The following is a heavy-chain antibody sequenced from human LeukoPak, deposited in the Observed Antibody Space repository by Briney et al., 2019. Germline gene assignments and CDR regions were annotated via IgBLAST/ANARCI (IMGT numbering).Heavy chain of an antibody. J-gene: IGHJ4*02. Sequence: SQTLSLTCAVSGGSISSVGYSWSWIRQPPGKALEWIGYIYHSGGTFYNPSLESRVTMSLDTTKNHFFLQLNSVTAADTAVYYCAGSIPGQDLSSTYWGQGTLVTVSS. V-gene: IGHV4-30-2*01. CDR3: AGSIPGQDLSSTY. D-gene: IGHD3-10*01. CDR1: GGSISSVGYS. CDR2: IYHSGGT.